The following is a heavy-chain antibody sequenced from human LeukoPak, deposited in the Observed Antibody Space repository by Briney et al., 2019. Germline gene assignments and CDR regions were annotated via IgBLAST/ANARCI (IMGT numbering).Heavy chain of an antibody. D-gene: IGHD4-23*01. CDR2: INPNSGDT. CDR1: GYTFTGYY. V-gene: IGHV1-2*02. CDR3: ARKSVVTLNAFDI. J-gene: IGHJ3*02. Sequence: ASVKVSCKASGYTFTGYYMHWVRQAPGQGLEWMGWINPNSGDTNYAQKFQGRVTMTRDTSISTAYMELSRLRSDDTAVYYCARKSVVTLNAFDIWGRGTMVTVSS.